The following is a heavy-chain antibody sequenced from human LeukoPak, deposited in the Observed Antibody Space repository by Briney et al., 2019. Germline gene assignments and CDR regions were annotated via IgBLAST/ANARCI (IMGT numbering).Heavy chain of an antibody. D-gene: IGHD6-6*01. V-gene: IGHV3-74*01. CDR3: VREYSSSSGRAFDI. Sequence: GGSLRLSCAASGFTFSSYWMHWVRQAPGRGLVWVSRISTDGSSTSSADSVKGRFTISRDNAKNTLYLEMNSLRAEDTAVYYCVREYSSSSGRAFDIWGQGTMVTVSP. CDR2: ISTDGSST. CDR1: GFTFSSYW. J-gene: IGHJ3*02.